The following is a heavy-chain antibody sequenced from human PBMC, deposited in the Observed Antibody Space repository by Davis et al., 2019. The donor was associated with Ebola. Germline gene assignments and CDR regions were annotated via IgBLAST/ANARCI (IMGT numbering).Heavy chain of an antibody. Sequence: PSETLSLTCAVYGGSFSGYYWSWIRQPPGKGLEWIGEINHSGSTNYNPSLKSRVTISVDTSKNQFSLKLSSVTAADTAVYYCARKPSGRYFDWLPYYFDYWGQGTLVTVSS. CDR3: ARKPSGRYFDWLPYYFDY. CDR1: GGSFSGYY. D-gene: IGHD3-9*01. CDR2: INHSGST. J-gene: IGHJ4*02. V-gene: IGHV4-34*01.